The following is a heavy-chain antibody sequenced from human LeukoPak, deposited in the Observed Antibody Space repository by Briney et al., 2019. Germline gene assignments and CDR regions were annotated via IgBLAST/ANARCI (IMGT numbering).Heavy chain of an antibody. Sequence: GGSLRLSCAASGLTFSSYGMNWVRQAPGKGLEWVSSISDSGISTDYADSVKGRFTISRDNSKNTLYLQMNSLRAEDTAVYYCARRAGAYSHPYDYWGQGTLVTVSS. CDR3: ARRAGAYSHPYDY. J-gene: IGHJ4*02. CDR2: ISDSGIST. D-gene: IGHD4/OR15-4a*01. CDR1: GLTFSSYG. V-gene: IGHV3-23*01.